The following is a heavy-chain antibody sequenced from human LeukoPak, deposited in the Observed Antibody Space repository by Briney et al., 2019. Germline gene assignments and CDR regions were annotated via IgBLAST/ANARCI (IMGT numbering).Heavy chain of an antibody. V-gene: IGHV4-34*01. Sequence: PSETLSLTCAVYGGSFSEYYWSWIRQPPGKGLEWIGEINHSGSTNYNPSLKSRVTISVDTSKNQFSLKLSSVTAADTAVYYCARGGRFLEWLLLFWGQGTLVTVSS. D-gene: IGHD3-3*01. J-gene: IGHJ4*02. CDR3: ARGGRFLEWLLLF. CDR1: GGSFSEYY. CDR2: INHSGST.